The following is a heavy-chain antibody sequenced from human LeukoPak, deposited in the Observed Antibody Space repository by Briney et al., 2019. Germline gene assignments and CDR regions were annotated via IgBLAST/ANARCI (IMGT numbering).Heavy chain of an antibody. D-gene: IGHD3-10*01. V-gene: IGHV3-30*02. CDR1: GFTFSSYG. CDR3: AKGGLGYYGSGSYYDY. CDR2: IRYDGSNK. Sequence: PGGSLRLSCAASGFTFSSYGMHWVRQAPGKGLEWVAFIRYDGSNKYYADSVKGRFTISRDNSKNTLYLQMNSLRAEDTAVYYCAKGGLGYYGSGSYYDYWGQGTLVTVSS. J-gene: IGHJ4*02.